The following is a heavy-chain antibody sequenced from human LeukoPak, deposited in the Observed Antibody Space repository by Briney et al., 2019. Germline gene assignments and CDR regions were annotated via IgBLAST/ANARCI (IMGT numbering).Heavy chain of an antibody. CDR1: GGSLGSYY. V-gene: IGHV4-34*01. CDR3: ARGVTLYYYFDL. Sequence: PSETLSLTCAVSGGSLGSYYWSWFRQPPGKGLEWIGEMHYTGATNYSPSLKSRVTISAATSKNQFSLKVNSVTAADTAVYYCARGVTLYYYFDLWGRGTLVTVSS. J-gene: IGHJ2*01. D-gene: IGHD4-23*01. CDR2: MHYTGAT.